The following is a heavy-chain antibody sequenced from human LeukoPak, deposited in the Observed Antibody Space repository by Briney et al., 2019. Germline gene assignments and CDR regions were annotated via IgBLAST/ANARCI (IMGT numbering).Heavy chain of an antibody. CDR3: ARQRGSGYSFDY. J-gene: IGHJ4*02. Sequence: SETLSLTCAVYGGSFSGYYWSWIRQPPGKGLEWIGEINHSGGTNYNPSLKSRVTISVDTSKNQFSLKLSSVTAADTAVYYCARQRGSGYSFDYWGQGTLVTVSS. V-gene: IGHV4-34*01. CDR2: INHSGGT. D-gene: IGHD3-22*01. CDR1: GGSFSGYY.